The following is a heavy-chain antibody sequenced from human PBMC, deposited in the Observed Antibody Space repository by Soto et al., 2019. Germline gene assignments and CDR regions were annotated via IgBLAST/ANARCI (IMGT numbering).Heavy chain of an antibody. CDR1: GGTFSTYA. CDR3: ARSQGGSSSLDIYYYCYYGMDV. Sequence: QVQLVQSGAEVKKPGSSVKVSCKAPGGTFSTYAISWGRQAPGQGLEWMGGVIPIFGTPKYALKFQGRVPISADESTSTGDMELRSLRSDDTAVYYCARSQGGSSSLDIYYYCYYGMDVWGQGTTVTVSS. CDR2: VIPIFGTP. V-gene: IGHV1-69*01. D-gene: IGHD2-15*01. J-gene: IGHJ6*02.